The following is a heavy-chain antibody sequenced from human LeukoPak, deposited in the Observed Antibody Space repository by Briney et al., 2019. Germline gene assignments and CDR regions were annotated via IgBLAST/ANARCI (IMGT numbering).Heavy chain of an antibody. CDR3: ARSGGATAKVDY. D-gene: IGHD1-26*01. CDR2: INWNGDST. J-gene: IGHJ4*02. Sequence: GGSLRLSCAASGFTFDDYGMSWVRQAPGKGLEWVSNINWNGDSTGYADSVKGRFTISRDNGKNSLYLQMNSLRAEDTALYYCARSGGATAKVDYWGQGTLVTVSS. CDR1: GFTFDDYG. V-gene: IGHV3-20*04.